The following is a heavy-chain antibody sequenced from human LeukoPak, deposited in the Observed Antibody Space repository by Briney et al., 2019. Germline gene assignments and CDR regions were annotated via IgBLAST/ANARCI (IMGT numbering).Heavy chain of an antibody. Sequence: GGSLRLSCAASGFTFRDYAMGWVRQAPGKGLEWVANIRRDGNAEYYADSVRGRFTSTSDNDNNLMNLHMNRLRPKDTAVYYCAREGGLNTSFDYWGQGTLVTVSS. D-gene: IGHD5-12*01. CDR1: GFTFRDYA. CDR3: AREGGLNTSFDY. V-gene: IGHV3-7*03. J-gene: IGHJ4*02. CDR2: IRRDGNAE.